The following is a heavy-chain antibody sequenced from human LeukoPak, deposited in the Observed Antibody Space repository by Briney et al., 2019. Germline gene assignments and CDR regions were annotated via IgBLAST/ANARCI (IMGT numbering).Heavy chain of an antibody. CDR1: GFTSSDYY. J-gene: IGHJ6*02. CDR3: ASNLAANYHFYYGIDV. V-gene: IGHV3-11*01. D-gene: IGHD1-26*01. CDR2: INSGGSSI. Sequence: GGSLRLSCAASGFTSSDYYMSWIRQAPGKGREWVSFINSGGSSIYYVDSVKGRFTISRDNAKNSLYLQMSSLRAEDTAVYYCASNLAANYHFYYGIDVWGQGTTVTVSS.